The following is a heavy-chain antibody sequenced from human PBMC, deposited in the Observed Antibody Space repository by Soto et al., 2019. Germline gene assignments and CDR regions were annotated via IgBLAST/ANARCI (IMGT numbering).Heavy chain of an antibody. Sequence: QVQLVQSGAEVKKPGAPGRVPCRALGYTSTGFDTTWVGKPLGQGLEWMGWMNPNSGNTGYAQKFQGRVTMTRNTSISTAYMELSSLRSEDTAVYYCARGYGARDYWGQGTLVTVSS. V-gene: IGHV1-8*01. J-gene: IGHJ4*02. D-gene: IGHD4-17*01. CDR3: ARGYGARDY. CDR2: MNPNSGNT. CDR1: GYTSTGFD.